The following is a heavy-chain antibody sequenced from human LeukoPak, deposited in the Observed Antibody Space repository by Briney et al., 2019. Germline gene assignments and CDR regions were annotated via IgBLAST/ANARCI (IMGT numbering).Heavy chain of an antibody. J-gene: IGHJ4*02. Sequence: PSETLSLTCAVYGGSFSGYYWSWIRQPPGKGLEWIGEINHSGSTNYNPSLKSRVTISVDTSKNQFSLKLSSVTAADTAVYYCARGAVEGVGAIALDYWGQGTLVTVSS. CDR3: ARGAVEGVGAIALDY. CDR1: GGSFSGYY. V-gene: IGHV4-34*01. D-gene: IGHD1-26*01. CDR2: INHSGST.